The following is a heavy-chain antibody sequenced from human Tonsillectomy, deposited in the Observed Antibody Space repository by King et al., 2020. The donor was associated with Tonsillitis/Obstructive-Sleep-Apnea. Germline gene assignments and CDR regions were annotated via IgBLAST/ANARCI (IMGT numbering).Heavy chain of an antibody. CDR3: ARDRFYGSTSNWFDP. Sequence: QLQESGPGLVKPSETLSLTCTVSGGSISSYYWSWIRQPPGKGLEWIGYIYYRGSTNYNPSLKSRVTISVDTSKNQFSLKLSSVTAADTAVYYCARDRFYGSTSNWFDPWGQGTLVTVSS. D-gene: IGHD3-10*01. CDR2: IYYRGST. J-gene: IGHJ5*02. CDR1: GGSISSYY. V-gene: IGHV4-59*01.